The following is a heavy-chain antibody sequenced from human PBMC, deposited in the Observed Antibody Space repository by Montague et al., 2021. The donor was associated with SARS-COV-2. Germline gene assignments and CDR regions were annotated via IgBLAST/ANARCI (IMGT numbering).Heavy chain of an antibody. V-gene: IGHV3-33*01. CDR3: ARDGSLQYYYYHMGV. D-gene: IGHD3-10*01. Sequence: SLRLSCAASGFTFSSYGMHWVRQAPGKGLEWVAVIWYDGSNKYYGDSVKGRFTISRDNSKNTLYLQMNSLRAEDTAVYYCARDGSLQYYYYHMGVWGKGTTVTVSS. CDR2: IWYDGSNK. J-gene: IGHJ6*03. CDR1: GFTFSSYG.